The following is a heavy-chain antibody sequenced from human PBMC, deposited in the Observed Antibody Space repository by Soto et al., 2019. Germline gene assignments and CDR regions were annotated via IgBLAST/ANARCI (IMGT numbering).Heavy chain of an antibody. D-gene: IGHD2-2*01. CDR1: GGSVNSDSYY. CDR3: ARSPARLGYCIGTSCYRAGGMDV. V-gene: IGHV4-61*01. J-gene: IGHJ6*02. CDR2: IYYSGST. Sequence: QVQLQESGPGLVKPSETLSLTCTVSGGSVNSDSYYWSWIRQPPGKGLEWIGYIYYSGSTNYNPSLKSRVTISVDTSKNQFSRKRSSVTAADTALYYCARSPARLGYCIGTSCYRAGGMDVWGQGTTVSVSS.